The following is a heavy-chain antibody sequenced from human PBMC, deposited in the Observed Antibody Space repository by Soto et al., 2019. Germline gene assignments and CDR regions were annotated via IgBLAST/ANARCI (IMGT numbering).Heavy chain of an antibody. D-gene: IGHD4-17*01. CDR2: IYYSGST. J-gene: IGHJ4*02. CDR1: GGSISSYY. CDR3: ARLLRDYESCYFDY. Sequence: SETLSLTCTVSGGSISSYYWSWIRRPPGKGLEWIGYIYYSGSTNYNPSLKSRVTISVDTSKNQFSLKLSSVTAADTAVYYCARLLRDYESCYFDYWGQGTLVTVSS. V-gene: IGHV4-59*08.